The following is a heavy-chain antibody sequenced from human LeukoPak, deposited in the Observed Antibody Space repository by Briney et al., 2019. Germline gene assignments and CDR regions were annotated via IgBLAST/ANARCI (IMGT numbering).Heavy chain of an antibody. D-gene: IGHD4-17*01. Sequence: PGGSLRLSCAASGFTFKYAWMNWVRQGPGKGLEWVGRLKSKTDGETADYGAPVKGRFTISRDDSENTLFLQMNGLQTEDTAIYYCTTGSKRTLTTYWGQGTLVTVSS. CDR2: LKSKTDGETA. V-gene: IGHV3-15*01. CDR1: GFTFKYAW. CDR3: TTGSKRTLTTY. J-gene: IGHJ4*02.